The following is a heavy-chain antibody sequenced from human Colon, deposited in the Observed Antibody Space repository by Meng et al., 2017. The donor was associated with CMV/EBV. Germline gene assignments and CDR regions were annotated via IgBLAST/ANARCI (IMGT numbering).Heavy chain of an antibody. V-gene: IGHV3-30*02. J-gene: IGHJ4*02. CDR1: GFTFSRHG. CDR3: AKLPGVEYCGGTDCTYVNH. Sequence: GESLKISCAASGFTFSRHGMHWVRQAPGKRLEWVAFIRYDGSNTLYADSVKGRFTVSRDNSKNMLFLQMNSLRAEDTAVYYCAKLPGVEYCGGTDCTYVNHWGQGTLVTVSS. CDR2: IRYDGSNT. D-gene: IGHD2-21*01.